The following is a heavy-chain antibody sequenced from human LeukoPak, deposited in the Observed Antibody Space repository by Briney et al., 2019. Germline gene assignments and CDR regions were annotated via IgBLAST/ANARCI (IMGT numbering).Heavy chain of an antibody. V-gene: IGHV4-39*07. D-gene: IGHD2-21*02. J-gene: IGHJ4*02. Sequence: PSETLSLTCTVSGGSISSSSYYWGWIRQPPGKGLEWIGSIYYSGSTYYNPSLKSRVTISVDTSKNQFSLKLSSVTAADTAVYYCARDTCGGDCYSTPHFDYWGQGTLVTVSS. CDR2: IYYSGST. CDR3: ARDTCGGDCYSTPHFDY. CDR1: GGSISSSSYY.